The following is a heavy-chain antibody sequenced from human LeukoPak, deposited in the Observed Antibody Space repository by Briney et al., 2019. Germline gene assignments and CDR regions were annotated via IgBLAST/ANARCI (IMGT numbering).Heavy chain of an antibody. Sequence: GGSLRLSCAAPGISVSMKYMSWVRQALGKGLQWVSSLYSDGTAYYADSVKGRFTISRDSSKNMVYLQMNSLRDDDTAVYFCAARDCSTTSCYAGLFDYWGRGILVTVSS. CDR1: GISVSMKY. V-gene: IGHV3-53*01. CDR2: LYSDGTA. CDR3: AARDCSTTSCYAGLFDY. D-gene: IGHD2-2*01. J-gene: IGHJ4*02.